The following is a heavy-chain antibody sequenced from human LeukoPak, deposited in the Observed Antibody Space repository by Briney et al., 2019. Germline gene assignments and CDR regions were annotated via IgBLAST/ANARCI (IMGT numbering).Heavy chain of an antibody. CDR2: IYYSGST. D-gene: IGHD3-10*01. V-gene: IGHV4-39*07. J-gene: IGHJ4*02. CDR1: GGSISSSSYY. Sequence: SETLSLTCTVSGGSISSSSYYWGWIRQPPGKGLEWIGSIYYSGSTYYNPSLKSRVTISVDTSKNQFSLKLSSVTAADTAVYYCASSRLGYYGSGSYFHFDYWGQGTLVTVSS. CDR3: ASSRLGYYGSGSYFHFDY.